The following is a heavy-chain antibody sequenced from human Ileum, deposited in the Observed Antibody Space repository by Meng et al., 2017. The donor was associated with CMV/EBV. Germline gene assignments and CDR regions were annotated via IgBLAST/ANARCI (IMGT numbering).Heavy chain of an antibody. V-gene: IGHV4-34*01. D-gene: IGHD4-11*01. CDR1: GGSFSGYY. CDR2: INHSGST. CDR3: ARGRFGGYGNYYYYYYGMDV. Sequence: SETLSLTCAVYGGSFSGYYWSWIRQSPGKGLEWIGEINHSGSTNYNPSLKSRVTISVDTSKNQFSLKLSSVTAADTAVYYCARGRFGGYGNYYYYYYGMDVWGQGTTVTVSS. J-gene: IGHJ6*02.